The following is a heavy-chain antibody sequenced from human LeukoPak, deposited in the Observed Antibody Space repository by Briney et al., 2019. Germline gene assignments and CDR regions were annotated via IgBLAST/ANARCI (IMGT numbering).Heavy chain of an antibody. Sequence: ASVKVSCKASGYTFTSYGISWVRQAPGQGLEWMGWISAYNGNTNYAQKLQGRVTMTTDTSTSTAYMEMRSLRSDDTAVYYCARSPSSGYYVDYWGQGTLVTVSS. CDR3: ARSPSSGYYVDY. V-gene: IGHV1-18*01. CDR2: ISAYNGNT. D-gene: IGHD3-22*01. CDR1: GYTFTSYG. J-gene: IGHJ4*02.